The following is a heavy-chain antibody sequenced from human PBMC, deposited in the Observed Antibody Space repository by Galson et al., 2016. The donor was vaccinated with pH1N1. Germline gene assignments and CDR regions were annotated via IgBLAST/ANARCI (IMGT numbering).Heavy chain of an antibody. CDR3: ARDHFGWAFDV. D-gene: IGHD3-10*01. Sequence: SLRLSCAASGFPFSHYYMGWIRQAPGKGLEWISYISGSDTTIYYADSVRGRFTISRDNAQNSLCLHMNSLRAEDTAVYYCARDHFGWAFDVWGQGTMVTVSP. V-gene: IGHV3-11*01. CDR2: ISGSDTTI. J-gene: IGHJ3*01. CDR1: GFPFSHYY.